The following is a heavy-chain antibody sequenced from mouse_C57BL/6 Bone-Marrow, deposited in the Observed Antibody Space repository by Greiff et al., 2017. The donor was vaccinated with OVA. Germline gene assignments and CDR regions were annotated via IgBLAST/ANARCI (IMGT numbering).Heavy chain of an antibody. CDR3: ARWNYYGSSYED. V-gene: IGHV1-82*01. D-gene: IGHD1-1*01. J-gene: IGHJ2*01. Sequence: QVQLKESGPELVKPGASVKISCKASGYAFSSSWMNWVKQRPGKGLEWIGRIYPGDGDTNYNGKFKGKATLTADKSSSTAYMQLSSLTSEDSAVYFCARWNYYGSSYEDWGQGTTLTVSS. CDR2: IYPGDGDT. CDR1: GYAFSSSW.